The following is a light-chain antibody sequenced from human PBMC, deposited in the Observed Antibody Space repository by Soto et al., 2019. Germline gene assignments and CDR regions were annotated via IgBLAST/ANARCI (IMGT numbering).Light chain of an antibody. CDR1: QSIRAW. CDR2: DAS. CDR3: QHYKLSTRDS. V-gene: IGKV1-5*01. J-gene: IGKJ2*03. Sequence: DIQMTQYPSTLSATAGDRVTITCRASQSIRAWLAWYQKKPGKAPKLLIYDASNLASGVPSRFSGSGSGTDFTLTISSLQPEDFATYYCQHYKLSTRDSFGQRTK.